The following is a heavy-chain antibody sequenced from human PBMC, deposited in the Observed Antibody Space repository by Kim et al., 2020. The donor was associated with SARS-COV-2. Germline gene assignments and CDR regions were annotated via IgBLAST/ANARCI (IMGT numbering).Heavy chain of an antibody. Sequence: GGSLRLSCAASGFTFSSYGMHWVRQAPGKGLEWVAVIWYDGSNKYYADSVKGRFTISRDNSKNTLYLQMNSLRAEDTAVYYCARAVAGSPLDYWGQGTLVTVSS. V-gene: IGHV3-33*01. D-gene: IGHD6-19*01. CDR2: IWYDGSNK. CDR1: GFTFSSYG. J-gene: IGHJ4*02. CDR3: ARAVAGSPLDY.